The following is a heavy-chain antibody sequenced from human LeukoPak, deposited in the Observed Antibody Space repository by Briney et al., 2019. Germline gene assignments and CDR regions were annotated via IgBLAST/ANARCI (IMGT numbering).Heavy chain of an antibody. CDR1: GGSFSGYY. CDR2: INHSGST. CDR3: ARSSYYYGADALDV. D-gene: IGHD3-10*01. V-gene: IGHV4-34*01. J-gene: IGHJ3*01. Sequence: KPSETLSLTCAVYGGSFSGYYWSWIRQPPGKGLEWIGEINHSGSTNYNPSLKSRVTISVDTSKNQFSLKLSSVTAADTAVYYCARSSYYYGADALDVWGQGTMVTVSS.